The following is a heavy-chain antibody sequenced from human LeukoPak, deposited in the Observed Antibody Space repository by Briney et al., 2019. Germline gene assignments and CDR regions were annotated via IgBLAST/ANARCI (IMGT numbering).Heavy chain of an antibody. CDR1: GGSISSNY. Sequence: PSETLSLTCSVSGGSISSNYWSWIRQPPGKGLECIGHIYHSGSTNYNPSLKSRVTISVDTSRNQLSLKLSSVTAADTAVYFCAREGYYYDSSGHRHWYFDLWGRGTLVTVSS. CDR3: AREGYYYDSSGHRHWYFDL. D-gene: IGHD3-22*01. CDR2: IYHSGST. J-gene: IGHJ2*01. V-gene: IGHV4-59*01.